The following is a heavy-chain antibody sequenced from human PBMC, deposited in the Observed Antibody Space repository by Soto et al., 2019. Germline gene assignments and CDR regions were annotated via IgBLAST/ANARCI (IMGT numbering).Heavy chain of an antibody. D-gene: IGHD3-10*01. CDR1: GVTFSNYA. V-gene: IGHV3-23*01. J-gene: IGHJ5*02. CDR2: ISHSGSST. Sequence: EVQFLESGGGLVQPGGSLRLSCAASGVTFSNYAMNCVRQAPGKGLECVSGISHSGSSTYYADSVKGRFTIYRDNSKNTLFLQMNCLTAEYTAVYYCAKGSWVHHGSEGGNGRDPWCQGTLVTVSS. CDR3: AKGSWVHHGSEGGNGRDP.